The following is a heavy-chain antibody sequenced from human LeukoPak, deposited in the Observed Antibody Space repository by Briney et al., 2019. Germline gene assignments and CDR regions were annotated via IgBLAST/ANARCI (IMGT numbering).Heavy chain of an antibody. J-gene: IGHJ4*02. V-gene: IGHV3-9*01. CDR3: AKGRWYNWNEYYFDY. CDR2: ISWNSGSI. D-gene: IGHD1-1*01. Sequence: GRSLRLSCAASGFTFDDYAMHWVRQAPGKGLEWVSGISWNSGSIGYADSVKGRFTISRDNAKNSLYLQMNSLRAEDTALYYCAKGRWYNWNEYYFDYWGQGTLVTVSS. CDR1: GFTFDDYA.